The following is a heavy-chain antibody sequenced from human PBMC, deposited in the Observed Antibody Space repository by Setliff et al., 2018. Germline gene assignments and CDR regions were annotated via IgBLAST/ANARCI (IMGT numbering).Heavy chain of an antibody. J-gene: IGHJ3*02. Sequence: GGSLRLSCAASAFTFKNYWMSWVRQAPGKGLEWVANIKGDGSEKFYLASGKGRFTISRDNARNSLYLQMNSLRAEDTAVYYCARDRISRYYDSGAHAFDIWGQGTMVTVSS. V-gene: IGHV3-7*03. CDR2: IKGDGSEK. CDR3: ARDRISRYYDSGAHAFDI. CDR1: AFTFKNYW. D-gene: IGHD3-22*01.